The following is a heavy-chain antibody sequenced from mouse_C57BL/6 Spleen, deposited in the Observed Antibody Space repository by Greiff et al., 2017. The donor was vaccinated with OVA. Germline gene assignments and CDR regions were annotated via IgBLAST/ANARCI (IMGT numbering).Heavy chain of an antibody. V-gene: IGHV1-61*01. J-gene: IGHJ4*01. CDR3: AREGYSNVWLGAMDY. CDR1: GYTFTSYW. CDR2: IYPSDSET. Sequence: QVQLQQPGAELVRPGSSVKLSCTASGYTFTSYWMDWVKQSPGQGLEWIGNIYPSDSETHYNQKFKDKATLTVDKSSSTAYMQLSSLTSEDSAVYDGAREGYSNVWLGAMDYWGQGTSVTVSS. D-gene: IGHD2-5*01.